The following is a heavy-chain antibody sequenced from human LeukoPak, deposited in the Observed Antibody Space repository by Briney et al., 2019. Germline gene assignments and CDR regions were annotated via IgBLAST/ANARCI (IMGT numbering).Heavy chain of an antibody. CDR2: IYYSGST. Sequence: SETLSLTCTVSGGSISSYYWSWIRQPPGKGLEWIGYIYYSGSTNYNPSLKSQVTISVDTSKNQFSLKLSSVTAADTAVYYCARSHYDSSGYHEGIDYWGQGTLVTVSS. V-gene: IGHV4-59*01. CDR3: ARSHYDSSGYHEGIDY. D-gene: IGHD3-22*01. J-gene: IGHJ4*02. CDR1: GGSISSYY.